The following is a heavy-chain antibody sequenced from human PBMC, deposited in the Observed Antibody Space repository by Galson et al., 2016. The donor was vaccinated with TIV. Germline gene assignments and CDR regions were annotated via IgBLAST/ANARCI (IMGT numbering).Heavy chain of an antibody. V-gene: IGHV3-30*02. CDR2: TRYXGTNK. CDR1: QFTFSNYG. Sequence: SLRLSCAASQFTFSNYGMHWVRQAPGKGLEWVAXTRYXGTNKXXADSVKGRFTISRDNSKNTLYLQMDSLGTEDSAVYYCAKEPAFFGDLIYPLYFVLRGRGTLLTVSS. J-gene: IGHJ2*01. CDR3: AKEPAFFGDLIYPLYFVL. D-gene: IGHD3-10*01.